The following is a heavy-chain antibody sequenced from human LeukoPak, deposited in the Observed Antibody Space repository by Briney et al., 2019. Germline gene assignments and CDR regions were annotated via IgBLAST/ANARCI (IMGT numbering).Heavy chain of an antibody. V-gene: IGHV3-30-3*01. CDR2: ISYDGSNK. D-gene: IGHD2-15*01. CDR3: ARKISLNYYYYGMDV. Sequence: GGSLRLSCAASGFTFSSYAMHWVRQAPGKGLEWVAVISYDGSNKYYADSVKGRFTISRDNSKNTLYLQMNSLRAEDTAVYYCARKISLNYYYYGMDVWGQGTTVTVSS. J-gene: IGHJ6*02. CDR1: GFTFSSYA.